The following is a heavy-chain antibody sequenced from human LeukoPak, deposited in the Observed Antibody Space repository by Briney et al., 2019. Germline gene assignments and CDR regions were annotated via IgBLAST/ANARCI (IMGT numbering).Heavy chain of an antibody. J-gene: IGHJ4*02. CDR2: ISWNTGSI. V-gene: IGHV3-9*01. CDR3: ATAPYDSIGIFDY. Sequence: GRSLRLSCAASGFTFDDYAMHWVRQAPGKGLEWVSGISWNTGSIGYAGSVKGRFTISRDNAKNSLYLQMNSLRAEDTALYYCATAPYDSIGIFDYWGQGTLVTVSS. D-gene: IGHD3-22*01. CDR1: GFTFDDYA.